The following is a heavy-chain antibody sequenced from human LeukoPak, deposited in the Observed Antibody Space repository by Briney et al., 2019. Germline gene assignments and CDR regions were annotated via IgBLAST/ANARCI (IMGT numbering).Heavy chain of an antibody. CDR1: GGTFSSYA. J-gene: IGHJ4*02. V-gene: IGHV1-69*05. CDR2: IIPIFGTA. Sequence: SVKVSCKASGGTFSSYAISWVRQAPGQGLEWMGGIIPIFGTANYAQKFQGRVTVTTDESTSTAYMELSSLRSEDTAVYYCAREEYDSSGYYYRFDYWGQGTLSPSPQ. CDR3: AREEYDSSGYYYRFDY. D-gene: IGHD3-22*01.